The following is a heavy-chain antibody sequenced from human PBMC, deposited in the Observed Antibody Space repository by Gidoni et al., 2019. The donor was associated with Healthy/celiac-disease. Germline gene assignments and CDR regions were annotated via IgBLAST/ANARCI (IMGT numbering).Heavy chain of an antibody. Sequence: QVQLVQSGAEVKKPGASVKVSCKASGYTFTSYGIGWLRQAPGQGLEWMGWISAYNGNTNYAQKLQGRVTMTTDTSTSTAYMELRSLRSDTAVYYCARDSSQQLDYWGQGTLVTVSS. J-gene: IGHJ4*02. V-gene: IGHV1-18*01. CDR3: ARDSSQQLDY. D-gene: IGHD6-13*01. CDR1: GYTFTSYG. CDR2: ISAYNGNT.